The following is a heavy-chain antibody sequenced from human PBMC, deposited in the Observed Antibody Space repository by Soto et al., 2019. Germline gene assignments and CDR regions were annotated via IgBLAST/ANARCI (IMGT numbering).Heavy chain of an antibody. J-gene: IGHJ5*02. CDR2: IYYSGST. V-gene: IGHV4-39*01. CDR3: ARLSWFDP. CDR1: GCSISSSSYY. Sequence: SDTLSLTCTVYGCSISSSSYYWDWIRQPPGKGLEWIGSIYYSGSTYYNQSLKSRVTISVDTSKNQFSLKLSSVTAADTAVYYCARLSWFDPWGQGTLVTVS.